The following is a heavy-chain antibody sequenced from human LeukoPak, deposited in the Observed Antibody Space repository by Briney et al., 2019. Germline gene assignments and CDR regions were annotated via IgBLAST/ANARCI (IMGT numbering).Heavy chain of an antibody. V-gene: IGHV1-69*13. D-gene: IGHD5-12*01. J-gene: IGHJ6*02. Sequence: ASVKVSCKASGGTFSSYAISWVRQAPGQGLEWMGGIIPIFGTANYAQKFQGRVTITADESTSTAYMELSSLRSEDTAVYYCARGGYNYYYYYGMDVWGQGTTVTVSS. CDR2: IIPIFGTA. CDR3: ARGGYNYYYYYGMDV. CDR1: GGTFSSYA.